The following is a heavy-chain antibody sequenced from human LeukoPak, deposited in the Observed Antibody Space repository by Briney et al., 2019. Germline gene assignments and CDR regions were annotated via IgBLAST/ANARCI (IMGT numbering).Heavy chain of an antibody. J-gene: IGHJ6*03. CDR2: ISYDGSNK. Sequence: GGSLRLSCTTSGITFSNSWMSWVRQAPGKGLEWVAVISYDGSNKYYADSVKGRFTISRDNSKNTLYLQMNSLRAEDTALYYCARWGFLEWLLVGYYMDVWGKGTTVTVSS. CDR1: GITFSNSW. CDR3: ARWGFLEWLLVGYYMDV. D-gene: IGHD3-3*01. V-gene: IGHV3-30*12.